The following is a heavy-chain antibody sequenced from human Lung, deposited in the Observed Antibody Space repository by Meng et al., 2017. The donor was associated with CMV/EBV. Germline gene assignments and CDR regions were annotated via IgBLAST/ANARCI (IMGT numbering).Heavy chain of an antibody. CDR3: ARVDGTYYDFWSGSVGSWFDP. Sequence: GSLRLXCTVSGGSISSYYWSWIRQPPGKGLEWIGYIYYSGSTNYNPSLKSRVTISVDTSKNQFSLKLSSVTAADTAVYYCARVDGTYYDFWSGSVGSWFDPWGQGTLVXVSS. CDR2: IYYSGST. D-gene: IGHD3-3*01. CDR1: GGSISSYY. J-gene: IGHJ5*02. V-gene: IGHV4-59*01.